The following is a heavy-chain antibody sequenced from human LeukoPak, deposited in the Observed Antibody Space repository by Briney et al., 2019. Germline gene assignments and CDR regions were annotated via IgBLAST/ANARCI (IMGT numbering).Heavy chain of an antibody. CDR1: GXSFSNYA. CDR2: ISTNGGHT. J-gene: IGHJ4*02. V-gene: IGHV3-64D*09. CDR3: VKDLLGYCSSTSCYATGPFDY. D-gene: IGHD2-2*01. Sequence: GGSLRLSCSASGXSFSNYAMHWVRQAPGKGLEYVSAISTNGGHTYYADSVQGRFTISRDDSKNTLYLQMSSLRAEDTALYYCVKDLLGYCSSTSCYATGPFDYWGQGTLVTVSS.